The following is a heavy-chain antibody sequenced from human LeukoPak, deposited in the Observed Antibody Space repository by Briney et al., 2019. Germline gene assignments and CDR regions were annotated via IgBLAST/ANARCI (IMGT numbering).Heavy chain of an antibody. Sequence: GGSLRLSCVASGFTFSSYSVNWVRQAPGKGLEWVSYISSSSSTKYYADSVKGRFTISRDNAKNTLYLQMNSLRAEDTAIYYCARAISNDFPKTLDYWGQGSLVTVSS. D-gene: IGHD3/OR15-3a*01. V-gene: IGHV3-48*04. CDR2: ISSSSSTK. CDR3: ARAISNDFPKTLDY. J-gene: IGHJ4*02. CDR1: GFTFSSYS.